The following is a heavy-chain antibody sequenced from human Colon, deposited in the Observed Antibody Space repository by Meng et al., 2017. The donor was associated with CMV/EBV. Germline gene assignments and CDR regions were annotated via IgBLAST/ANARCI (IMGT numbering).Heavy chain of an antibody. CDR1: GFTFSKAW. CDR2: IRYDGSNK. D-gene: IGHD3-10*01. J-gene: IGHJ4*02. Sequence: GESLKISCAASGFTFSKAWVSWVRQAPGEGLEWVAFIRYDGSNKYYADSVKGRFTISRDNSKNTLYLQMNSLRAEDTAVYYCAKDYYRYFDYWGQGTLVTVSS. V-gene: IGHV3-30*02. CDR3: AKDYYRYFDY.